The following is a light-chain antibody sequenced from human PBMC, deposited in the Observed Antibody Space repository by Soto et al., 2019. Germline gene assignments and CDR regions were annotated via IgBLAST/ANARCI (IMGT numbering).Light chain of an antibody. CDR3: QQYGSSPLT. Sequence: EIVLTQSPGTLSLSPGERATLSCRASQSVSDSYLAWYQQKPGQAPRLLIYGAFSRATGIPDRFIGRGSGTDFTLTISRLEPEDFAVYYCQQYGSSPLTFGGGTKVEIK. J-gene: IGKJ4*01. CDR2: GAF. V-gene: IGKV3-20*01. CDR1: QSVSDSY.